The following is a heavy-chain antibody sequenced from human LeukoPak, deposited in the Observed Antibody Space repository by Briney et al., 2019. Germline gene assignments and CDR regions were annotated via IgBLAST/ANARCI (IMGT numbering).Heavy chain of an antibody. CDR2: ISAYNGNT. J-gene: IGHJ3*02. CDR1: GYTFTGYY. Sequence: GASVKVSCKASGYTFTGYYMHWVRQAPGQGLEWMGWISAYNGNTNYAQKLQGRVTMTTDTSTSTAYMELRSLRSDDTAVYYCARRRYGDQNTPDAFDIWGQGTMVTVSS. CDR3: ARRRYGDQNTPDAFDI. V-gene: IGHV1-18*04. D-gene: IGHD4-17*01.